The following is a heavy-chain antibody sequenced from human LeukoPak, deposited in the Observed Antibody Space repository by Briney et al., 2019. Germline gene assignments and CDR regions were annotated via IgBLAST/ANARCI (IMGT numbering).Heavy chain of an antibody. V-gene: IGHV3-30*02. CDR2: IRFDGGNK. D-gene: IGHD2-2*01. CDR3: AKNGIVVVPTAMVSSYYYYMDV. CDR1: GFTFSSYG. Sequence: GGSLRLSCAASGFTFSSYGMHWVRQAPGKGLEWLAFIRFDGGNKYYADSVKGRFTISRDNSKNTLYLQMNSLRAEDTAVYYCAKNGIVVVPTAMVSSYYYYMDVWGKGTTVTISS. J-gene: IGHJ6*03.